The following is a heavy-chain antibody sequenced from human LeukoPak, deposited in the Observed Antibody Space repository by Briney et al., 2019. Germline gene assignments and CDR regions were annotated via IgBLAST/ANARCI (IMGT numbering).Heavy chain of an antibody. Sequence: SETLSLTCTVSGGSISSGSYYWSWIRQPPGKGLGWIGRIYTSGSTNYNPSLKSRVTISVDTSKNQFSLKLSSVTAADTAVYYCARARWLQPIDYWGQGTLVTVSS. CDR2: IYTSGST. CDR1: GGSISSGSYY. J-gene: IGHJ4*02. V-gene: IGHV4-61*02. D-gene: IGHD5-24*01. CDR3: ARARWLQPIDY.